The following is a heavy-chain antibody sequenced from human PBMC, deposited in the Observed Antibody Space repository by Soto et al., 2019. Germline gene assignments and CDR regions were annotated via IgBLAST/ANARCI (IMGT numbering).Heavy chain of an antibody. D-gene: IGHD3-3*01. CDR1: GFTFSSYG. CDR2: ISNDGSNK. V-gene: IGHV3-30*18. Sequence: PGGSLRLSCAASGFTFSSYGMHWVRQAPGKELEWVAVISNDGSNKYFADSVKGRFTVSRDNTKNTLYLQMNSLRVEDTAVYYCAKDGNYDFWSGRFDYWGRGTLVTVS. J-gene: IGHJ4*02. CDR3: AKDGNYDFWSGRFDY.